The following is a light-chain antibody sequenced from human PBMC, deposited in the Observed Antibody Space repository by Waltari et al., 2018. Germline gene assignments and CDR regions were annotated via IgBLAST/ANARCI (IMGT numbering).Light chain of an antibody. CDR2: DAS. Sequence: EIVLTQSPATLSLSPGERATLSCRASQNLDSYLAWYQLKPGQAPRLLIYDASNRATGIPARFSGSGSGADFTLIISSLEPEDFAVYYCHQRSKWPLTFGGGTKVEIK. V-gene: IGKV3-11*01. CDR1: QNLDSY. J-gene: IGKJ4*01. CDR3: HQRSKWPLT.